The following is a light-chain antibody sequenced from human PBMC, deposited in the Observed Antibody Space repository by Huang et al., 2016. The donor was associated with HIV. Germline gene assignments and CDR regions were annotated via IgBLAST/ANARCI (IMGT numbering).Light chain of an antibody. V-gene: IGKV3-15*01. J-gene: IGKJ1*01. CDR3: QQYNDWPRS. CDR1: QNINTN. Sequence: EIVMTQSPGTLSVAPGERATLPWRASQNINTNLAWFQQKPGQAPRLLIYAASTRTADFPARFSGSGSRTEFTRTISSRQSEDIAVYYCQQYNDWPRSFGQGTKVEIK. CDR2: AAS.